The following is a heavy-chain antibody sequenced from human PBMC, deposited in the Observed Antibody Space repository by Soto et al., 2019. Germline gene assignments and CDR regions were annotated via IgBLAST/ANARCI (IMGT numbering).Heavy chain of an antibody. CDR2: IYWDDDK. J-gene: IGHJ4*02. CDR3: AQGYVMITFGGVIGPYYFDY. V-gene: IGHV2-5*02. D-gene: IGHD3-16*02. Sequence: QITLKESGPTLVKPTQTLTLTCTFSGFSLSTSGVGVGWIRQPPGKALEWLALIYWDDDKRYSPSLKSRLTITKDTSKNHVVLTMTNRNPVDTATYYCAQGYVMITFGGVIGPYYFDYWGQGTLVTVSS. CDR1: GFSLSTSGVG.